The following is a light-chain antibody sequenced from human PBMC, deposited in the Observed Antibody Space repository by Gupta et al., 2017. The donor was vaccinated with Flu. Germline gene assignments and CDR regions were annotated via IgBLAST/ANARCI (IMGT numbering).Light chain of an antibody. CDR1: QSVGTY. CDR2: DAS. CDR3: QKRSNWPPYT. V-gene: IGKV3-11*01. Sequence: EIVLTQSPATLSLSPGERATLSCRASQSVGTYLAWFKQKPGQTPRLLVYDASNRDTGIPARFSGSGFGKDLTLTISSREQEDFAVYYCQKRSNWPPYTFGQGTRLEI. J-gene: IGKJ2*01.